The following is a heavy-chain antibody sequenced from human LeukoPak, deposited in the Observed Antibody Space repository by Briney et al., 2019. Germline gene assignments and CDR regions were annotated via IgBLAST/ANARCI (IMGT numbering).Heavy chain of an antibody. CDR2: ISSSGSTM. D-gene: IGHD4-17*01. J-gene: IGHJ4*02. V-gene: IGHV3-48*03. Sequence: GGSLRLSCAASGFTFSSYEVNWVRQAPGKGLEWVSYISSSGSTMYYADSVKGRFTVSRDNAKNSLFLQMNSLRAEDTAVYYCARVRVTVTTLDSWGQGALVTVSS. CDR1: GFTFSSYE. CDR3: ARVRVTVTTLDS.